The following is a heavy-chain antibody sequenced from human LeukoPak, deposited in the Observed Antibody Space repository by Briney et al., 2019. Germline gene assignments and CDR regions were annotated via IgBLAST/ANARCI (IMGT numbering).Heavy chain of an antibody. D-gene: IGHD5-18*01. CDR3: ARGSDTAMVLFYYFDY. J-gene: IGHJ4*02. CDR1: GFAFKNAW. Sequence: GESLRLSCAASGFAFKNAWMSWVRQAPGKGLEWLGLIKRKSEGATTDYSAPVKGRFTISRDDSENTLYLQMNSLRAEDTAVYYCARGSDTAMVLFYYFDYWGQGTLVTVSS. CDR2: IKRKSEGATT. V-gene: IGHV3-15*01.